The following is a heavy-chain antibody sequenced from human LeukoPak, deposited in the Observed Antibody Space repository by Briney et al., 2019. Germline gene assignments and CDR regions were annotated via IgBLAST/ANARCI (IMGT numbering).Heavy chain of an antibody. V-gene: IGHV3-48*04. CDR2: ISSSSTTI. J-gene: IGHJ4*02. D-gene: IGHD6-13*01. CDR3: AKDILAAGLFFDY. CDR1: GFTFSSYS. Sequence: SGGSLRLSCTASGFTFSSYSMNWVRQAPGKGLEWVSYISSSSTTIYYGDSVEGRFTISRDNAKNSLYLQMNSLRAEDTAVYYCAKDILAAGLFFDYWGQGTLVTVSS.